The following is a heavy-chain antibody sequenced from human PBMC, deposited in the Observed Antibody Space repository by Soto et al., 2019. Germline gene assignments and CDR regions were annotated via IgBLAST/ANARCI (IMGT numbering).Heavy chain of an antibody. CDR3: AKRAGCSGGSCYSGRGDFDY. CDR2: ISGSGGST. D-gene: IGHD2-15*01. CDR1: GFTFSSYA. J-gene: IGHJ4*02. Sequence: GGSLRLSCAASGFTFSSYAMSWVRQAPGKGLEWVSAISGSGGSTYYADSVKGRFTISRDNSKNTLYLQMNSLRAEDTAVYYCAKRAGCSGGSCYSGRGDFDYWGQGTLVTVSS. V-gene: IGHV3-23*01.